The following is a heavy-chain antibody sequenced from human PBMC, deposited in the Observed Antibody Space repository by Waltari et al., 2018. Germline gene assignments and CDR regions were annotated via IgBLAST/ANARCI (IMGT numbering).Heavy chain of an antibody. J-gene: IGHJ6*03. CDR2: IRYDGSND. V-gene: IGHV3-30*04. CDR1: GFTFSNYF. Sequence: QVQLVESGGGVVQPGTSLRLPCAASGFTFSNYFMHWVRQAPGKGLEWVALIRYDGSNDYYADSVKGRFTISRDNSKNTLYLQMNSLRAEDTAVYYCVRDTGYMDVWGKGTTATVSS. CDR3: VRDTGYMDV.